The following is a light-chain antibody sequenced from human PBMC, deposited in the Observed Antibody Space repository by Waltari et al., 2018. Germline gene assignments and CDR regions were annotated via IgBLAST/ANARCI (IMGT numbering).Light chain of an antibody. V-gene: IGLV1-47*01. CDR2: RND. Sequence: QSVLTQPPSASGTPGQRVTLSCSGSGPTIGSNYVYRYQHLPGTAPNLLIYRNDQRPSGVPDRFSGSKSGTSASLAISELRSEDEADYYCVAWDDSLSATVFGGGTKLTVL. J-gene: IGLJ3*02. CDR3: VAWDDSLSATV. CDR1: GPTIGSNY.